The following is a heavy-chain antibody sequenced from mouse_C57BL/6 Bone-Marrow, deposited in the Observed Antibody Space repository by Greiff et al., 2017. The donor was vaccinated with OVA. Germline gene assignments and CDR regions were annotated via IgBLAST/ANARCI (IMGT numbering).Heavy chain of an antibody. CDR3: ARLYSNYYDMDY. D-gene: IGHD2-5*01. Sequence: EVKVVESGGGLVQPGESLKLSCESNEYEFPSHDMSWVRKTPEKRLELVAAINSDGGSTYYPDTMERRFILSRDNTKKTLYLQMSSITSEDTALYYGARLYSNYYDMDYWGQGTTVTVSS. CDR1: EYEFPSHD. V-gene: IGHV5-2*01. J-gene: IGHJ4*01. CDR2: INSDGGST.